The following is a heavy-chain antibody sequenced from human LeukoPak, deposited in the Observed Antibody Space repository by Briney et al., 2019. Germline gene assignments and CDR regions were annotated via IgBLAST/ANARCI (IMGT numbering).Heavy chain of an antibody. CDR1: GFTFDDYG. J-gene: IGHJ4*02. V-gene: IGHV3-66*01. CDR3: AAGYYDSSGDRDY. CDR2: IYSGGST. Sequence: GGSLRLSCAASGFTFDDYGMSWVRQAPGKGLEWVSVIYSGGSTYYADSVKGRFTISRDNSKNTLYLQMNSLRAEDTAVYYCAAGYYDSSGDRDYWGQGTLVTVSS. D-gene: IGHD3-22*01.